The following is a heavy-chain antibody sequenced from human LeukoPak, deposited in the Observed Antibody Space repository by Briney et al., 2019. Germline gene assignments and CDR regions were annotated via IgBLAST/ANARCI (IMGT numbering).Heavy chain of an antibody. CDR1: GFTFSSYG. J-gene: IGHJ4*02. D-gene: IGHD4/OR15-4a*01. CDR3: ARDGAAVGAFDY. Sequence: GGSLRLSCAASGFTFSSYGMHWVRQAPGKGLEWVAVIWYDGSNIYYADSVKGRFTISRDNSKNTLYLQMNSLRAEDTAVYYCARDGAAVGAFDYWGQGTLVTVSS. V-gene: IGHV3-33*01. CDR2: IWYDGSNI.